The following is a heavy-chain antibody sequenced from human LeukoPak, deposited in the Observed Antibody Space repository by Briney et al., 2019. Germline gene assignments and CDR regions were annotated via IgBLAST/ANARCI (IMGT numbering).Heavy chain of an antibody. V-gene: IGHV4-38-2*02. Sequence: PSETLSLTCTVSGYSISSGYYWGWIRQPPGKGLEWIGTIYHSGSSYYNPSLKSRLTISVDTSKNQFSLKLSSVTAADTAIYFCAAYDSRDSDAFDIWGQGTMVTVSS. CDR2: IYHSGSS. CDR3: AAYDSRDSDAFDI. J-gene: IGHJ3*02. CDR1: GYSISSGYY. D-gene: IGHD3-22*01.